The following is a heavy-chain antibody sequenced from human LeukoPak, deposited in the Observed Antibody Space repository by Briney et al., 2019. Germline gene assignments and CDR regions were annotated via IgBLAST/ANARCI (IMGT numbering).Heavy chain of an antibody. J-gene: IGHJ4*02. CDR1: GFTFTSYG. CDR3: ARVGEYHLLYYFDY. Sequence: ASVKVSCKASGFTFTSYGLSWVRQAPGQGLEWMGWVSAYNGGTKYAQKLQGRVTMTTDTSTSTAYMEVRSLRSDDTAVYYCARVGEYHLLYYFDYWGQGTPVTVSS. D-gene: IGHD2-2*01. V-gene: IGHV1-18*01. CDR2: VSAYNGGT.